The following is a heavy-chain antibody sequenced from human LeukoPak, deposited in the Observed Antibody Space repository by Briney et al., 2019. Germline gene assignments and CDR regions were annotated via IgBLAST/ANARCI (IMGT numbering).Heavy chain of an antibody. D-gene: IGHD6-13*01. CDR1: GFSFSSYW. CDR3: AEVGYSSSRNAFDI. V-gene: IGHV3-23*01. CDR2: ISGGGDFT. J-gene: IGHJ3*02. Sequence: PGGSLRLSCAASGFSFSSYWMSWVRRAPEKGLECVSAISGGGDFTKYADSVKGRFTISRDNSKNTLYLQMNSLRAEDTAVYYCAEVGYSSSRNAFDIWGQGTMVTVSS.